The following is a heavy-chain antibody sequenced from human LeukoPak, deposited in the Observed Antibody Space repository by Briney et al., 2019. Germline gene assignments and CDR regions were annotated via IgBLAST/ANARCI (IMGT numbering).Heavy chain of an antibody. CDR1: GFTFSSYE. Sequence: GGSLRLSCAASGFTFSSYEMNWVRQAPGKGLEWVSYISSSGSTIYYADSVKGRFTISRDNAKNSLYLQMNSLRAEDTAVYYCAKNGDRGAYCSGGSCYPYYYYYMDVWGKGTTVTISS. J-gene: IGHJ6*03. V-gene: IGHV3-48*03. D-gene: IGHD2-15*01. CDR3: AKNGDRGAYCSGGSCYPYYYYYMDV. CDR2: ISSSGSTI.